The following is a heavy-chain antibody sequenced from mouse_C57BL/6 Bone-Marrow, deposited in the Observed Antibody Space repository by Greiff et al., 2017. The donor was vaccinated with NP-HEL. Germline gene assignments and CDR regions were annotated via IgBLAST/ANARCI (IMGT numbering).Heavy chain of an antibody. CDR3: AREGYYYGSSPYYYAMDY. D-gene: IGHD1-1*01. V-gene: IGHV1-20*01. Sequence: EVQLQQSGPELVKPGDSVKISCKASGYSFTGYFMNWVMQSHGKSLEWIGRINPYNGDTFYNQKFKGKATLTVDKSSSTAHMELRSLTSEDSAVYYCAREGYYYGSSPYYYAMDYWGQGTSVTVSS. CDR1: GYSFTGYF. J-gene: IGHJ4*01. CDR2: INPYNGDT.